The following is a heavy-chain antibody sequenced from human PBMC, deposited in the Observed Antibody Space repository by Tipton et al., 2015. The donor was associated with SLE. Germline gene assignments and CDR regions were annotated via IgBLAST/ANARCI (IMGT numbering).Heavy chain of an antibody. V-gene: IGHV3-66*01. J-gene: IGHJ5*02. Sequence: SLRLSCAASGFTVSSKYMSWVRQAPGKGLEWVSVIYSSDSTYYADSVKGRFTISRDNSKNILYLQMNSLKADDTAVYYCARNRGRLTRGNNWFDPWGQGTLVTVSS. CDR3: ARNRGRLTRGNNWFDP. CDR1: GFTVSSKY. CDR2: IYSSDST. D-gene: IGHD3-16*01.